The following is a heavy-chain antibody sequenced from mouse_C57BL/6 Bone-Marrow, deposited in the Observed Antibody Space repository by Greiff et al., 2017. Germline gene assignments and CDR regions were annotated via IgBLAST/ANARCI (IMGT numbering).Heavy chain of an antibody. J-gene: IGHJ4*01. CDR1: GYTFTSYW. D-gene: IGHD2-4*01. CDR2: IDPSDSYT. Sequence: VQLQQPGAELVKPGASVKLSCKASGYTFTSYWMQWVKQRPGQGLEWIGEIDPSDSYTNYNQKFKGKATLTVDTSSSTAYMQLSSLTSVDSAVYYGARGGYYDYDDYAMDYWGQGTSVTVSS. CDR3: ARGGYYDYDDYAMDY. V-gene: IGHV1-50*01.